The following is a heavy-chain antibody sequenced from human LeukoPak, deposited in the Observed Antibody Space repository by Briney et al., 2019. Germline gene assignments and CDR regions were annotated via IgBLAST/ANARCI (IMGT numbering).Heavy chain of an antibody. V-gene: IGHV1-69*04. CDR1: GGTFSSYA. Sequence: SVKVSCKASGGTFSSYAISWVRQAPGQGLEWMGRIIPILGIANYAQKFQGRVTITADKSTSTAYMELSSLRSEDTAVYYCARGTPSSSGWLYYGMDVWGQGTTVTVSS. CDR3: ARGTPSSSGWLYYGMDV. D-gene: IGHD6-19*01. CDR2: IIPILGIA. J-gene: IGHJ6*02.